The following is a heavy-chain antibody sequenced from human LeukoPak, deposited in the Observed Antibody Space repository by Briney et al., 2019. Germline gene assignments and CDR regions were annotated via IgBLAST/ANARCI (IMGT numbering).Heavy chain of an antibody. D-gene: IGHD6-6*01. CDR2: IYHDGST. CDR3: ARDGEYSSSSGWYFDL. J-gene: IGHJ2*01. CDR1: GGSITITNYY. V-gene: IGHV4-39*07. Sequence: SETLSLTCTVSGGSITITNYYWGWIRQPPGKGLEWVGNIYHDGSTYYNPSLKSRVTISIDTSKNQFSLKLTSVTAADTAVYYCARDGEYSSSSGWYFDLWGRGTLVTVSS.